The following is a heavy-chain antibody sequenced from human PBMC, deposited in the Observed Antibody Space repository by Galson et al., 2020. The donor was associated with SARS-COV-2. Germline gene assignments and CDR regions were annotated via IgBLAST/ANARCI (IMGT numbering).Heavy chain of an antibody. J-gene: IGHJ4*02. D-gene: IGHD6-19*01. CDR3: SREGWQGGY. CDR2: IKGDGSET. V-gene: IGHV3-7*01. Sequence: GESLKTSCEVPGFTFNDLWMSWFRQAPGKGLEWVANIKGDGSETNYADFVKGRFSISRDNAANSLYLQMNSLRVEDSAVYYCSREGWQGGYWGQGTRVTVSS. CDR1: GFTFNDLW.